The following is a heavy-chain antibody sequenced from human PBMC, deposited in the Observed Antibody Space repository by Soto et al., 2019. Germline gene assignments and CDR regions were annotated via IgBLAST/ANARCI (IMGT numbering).Heavy chain of an antibody. CDR1: GGSISSYY. J-gene: IGHJ4*02. D-gene: IGHD2-2*01. CDR2: IYTSGST. Sequence: HVQLQASCPGLLKPSETLSLTCTVSGGSISSYYWSWIRQPAGKGLEWIGRIYTSGSTNYNPSLKSRVTMSVDTSKNQFSLKLSSVTAADTAVYYCARACSSNSCYDVFDYWGQGTLVTVSS. V-gene: IGHV4-4*07. CDR3: ARACSSNSCYDVFDY.